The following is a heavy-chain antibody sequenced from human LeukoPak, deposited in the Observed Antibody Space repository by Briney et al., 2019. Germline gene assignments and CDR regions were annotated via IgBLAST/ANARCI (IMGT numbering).Heavy chain of an antibody. Sequence: GASVKVSCKASGHTFDRFPINWVRLAPGQGLEWMGRIIPVFDMTHYAPKFQGRITMTADTSTTTVYMELRSLKSEDTAVYFCAKGPHDYGDFVYLWGKGTTVTVSS. CDR1: GHTFDRFP. CDR3: AKGPHDYGDFVYL. D-gene: IGHD4-17*01. J-gene: IGHJ6*04. V-gene: IGHV1-69*04. CDR2: IIPVFDMT.